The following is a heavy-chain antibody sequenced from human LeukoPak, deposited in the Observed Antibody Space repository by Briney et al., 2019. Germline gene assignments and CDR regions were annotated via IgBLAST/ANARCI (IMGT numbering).Heavy chain of an antibody. Sequence: PSQTLSLTCTVSGGSISSGGYYWSWIRQPPGKGLEWIGYIYHSGSTYYNPSLKSRVTISVDRSKNQFSLKLSSVTAADTAVYYCARDHVMIRGVSYDYLAMDVWGQGTTVTVSS. J-gene: IGHJ6*02. CDR3: ARDHVMIRGVSYDYLAMDV. CDR2: IYHSGST. CDR1: GGSISSGGYY. V-gene: IGHV4-30-2*01. D-gene: IGHD3-10*01.